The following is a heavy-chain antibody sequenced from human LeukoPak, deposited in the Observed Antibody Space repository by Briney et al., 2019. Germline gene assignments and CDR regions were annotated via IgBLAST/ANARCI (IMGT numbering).Heavy chain of an antibody. J-gene: IGHJ6*02. CDR2: IIPIFGTA. CDR1: GGTFSSYA. V-gene: IGHV1-69*01. CDR3: ARGVWFGEFAETPDYYYCGMDV. Sequence: SVKVSCKASGGTFSSYAISWVRQAPGQGLEWMGGIIPIFGTANYAQKFQGRVTITADESTSTAYMELSSLRSEDTAVYYCARGVWFGEFAETPDYYYCGMDVWGQGTTVTVSS. D-gene: IGHD3-10*01.